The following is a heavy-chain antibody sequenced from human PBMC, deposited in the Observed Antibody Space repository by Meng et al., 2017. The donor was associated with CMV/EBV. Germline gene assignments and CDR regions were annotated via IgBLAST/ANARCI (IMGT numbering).Heavy chain of an antibody. J-gene: IGHJ6*02. CDR1: GYTFTSYD. CDR2: MNPNSGNT. V-gene: IGHV1-8*03. Sequence: GSVNVSCKASGYTFTSYDINWVRQATGQGLEGMGWMNPNSGNTGYAQKFQGRVTITRNTSISTAYMELSSLRSEDTAVYYFARTEKKWELLPYYYYYGMDVWGQGTTVTVSS. CDR3: ARTEKKWELLPYYYYYGMDV. D-gene: IGHD1-26*01.